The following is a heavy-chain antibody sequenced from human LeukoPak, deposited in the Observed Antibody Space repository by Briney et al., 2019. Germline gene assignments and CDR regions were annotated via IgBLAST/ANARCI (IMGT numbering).Heavy chain of an antibody. D-gene: IGHD3-10*01. CDR1: GFTFTSYG. CDR3: ARDLDGSGSYYTDY. Sequence: ASVKVSCKASGFTFTSYGINWVRQAPGKGLEWMGWISAYNGNTNYAQNLQGRVTMTTDTSTSTAYMELRSLRSDDTAVYYCARDLDGSGSYYTDYWGEGILVSVS. V-gene: IGHV1-18*01. CDR2: ISAYNGNT. J-gene: IGHJ4*02.